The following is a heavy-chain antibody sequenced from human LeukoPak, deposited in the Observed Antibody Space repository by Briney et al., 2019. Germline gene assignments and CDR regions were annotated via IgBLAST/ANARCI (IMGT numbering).Heavy chain of an antibody. CDR1: GFTFSSYA. Sequence: GGSLRLSCAASGFTFSSYAMSWVRQAPGKGLEWVSAISGSGGSTYYADSVKGRFTISRDNSKNTLYLQMNSLRAEDTAVYYWAKVRGGIELYFDYWGQGTLVTVSS. D-gene: IGHD3-16*01. J-gene: IGHJ4*02. CDR3: AKVRGGIELYFDY. V-gene: IGHV3-23*01. CDR2: ISGSGGST.